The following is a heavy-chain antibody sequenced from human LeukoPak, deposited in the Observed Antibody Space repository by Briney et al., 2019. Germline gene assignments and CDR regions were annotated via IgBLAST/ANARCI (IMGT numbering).Heavy chain of an antibody. CDR2: INPNNGDT. J-gene: IGHJ4*02. D-gene: IGHD3-3*01. CDR1: GYTFTGYY. Sequence: ASVKVACKASGYTFTGYYLHWVRQAPGQGLERMGWINPNNGDTDYAQKFQGRVTMTRDTSISTAYMELSGLRSDDTAVYYCARVLGSLTIFGVVFGYWGQGTLVTISS. V-gene: IGHV1-2*02. CDR3: ARVLGSLTIFGVVFGY.